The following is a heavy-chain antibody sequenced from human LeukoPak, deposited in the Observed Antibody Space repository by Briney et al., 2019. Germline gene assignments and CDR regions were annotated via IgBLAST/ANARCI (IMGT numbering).Heavy chain of an antibody. J-gene: IGHJ4*02. V-gene: IGHV1-69*05. D-gene: IGHD3-10*01. CDR1: GGTFSSYA. CDR3: ARSRITMVRGVIIQFDY. Sequence: SVKVSCKASGGTFSSYAISWVRRAPGQGLEWMGGIIPIFGTANYAQKFQGRVTITTDESTSTAYMELSSLRSEDTAVYYCARSRITMVRGVIIQFDYWGQGTLVTVSS. CDR2: IIPIFGTA.